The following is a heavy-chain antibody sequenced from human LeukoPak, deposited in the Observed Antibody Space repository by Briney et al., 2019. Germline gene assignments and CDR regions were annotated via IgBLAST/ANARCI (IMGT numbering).Heavy chain of an antibody. CDR2: IYYSGST. CDR3: VRDRELNY. Sequence: PSETLSLTCTVSGGSISSGGYYWSWIRQHPGKGLEWIGYIYYSGSTNYNPSLKSRVTISVDTSKNQFSLNLDSVTAADTAVYYCVRDRELNYWGQGTLVTVSS. CDR1: GGSISSGGYY. V-gene: IGHV4-61*08. D-gene: IGHD3-10*01. J-gene: IGHJ4*02.